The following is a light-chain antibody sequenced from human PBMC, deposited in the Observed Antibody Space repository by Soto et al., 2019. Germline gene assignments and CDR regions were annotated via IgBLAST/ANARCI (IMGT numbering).Light chain of an antibody. CDR1: QGISNY. CDR3: QHYNSYSEA. J-gene: IGKJ1*01. CDR2: KAS. V-gene: IGKV1-5*03. Sequence: DIQMTQSTSSLSASVGDRVTITCRASQGISNYLAWYQQKPGKAPKLLIYKASTLKSGVPSRFSGSGSGTEFTLTISSLQPDDFATYYCQHYNSYSEAFGQGTKVDTK.